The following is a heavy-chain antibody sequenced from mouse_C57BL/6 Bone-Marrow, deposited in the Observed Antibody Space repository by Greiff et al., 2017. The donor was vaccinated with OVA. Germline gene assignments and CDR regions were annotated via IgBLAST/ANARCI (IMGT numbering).Heavy chain of an antibody. J-gene: IGHJ4*01. CDR2: IYPGDGDT. CDR3: ARLDYYAGYAMDY. D-gene: IGHD1-1*01. Sequence: QLQQSGPELVKPGASVKISCKASGYAFSSSWMNWVKQRPGKGLEWIGRIYPGDGDTNYNGKFKGKATLTADKSSSTAYMQLSSLTSEDSAVYFCARLDYYAGYAMDYWGQGTSVTVSS. V-gene: IGHV1-82*01. CDR1: GYAFSSSW.